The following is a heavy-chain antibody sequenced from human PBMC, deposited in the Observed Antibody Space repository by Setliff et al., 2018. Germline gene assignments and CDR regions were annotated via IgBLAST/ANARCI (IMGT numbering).Heavy chain of an antibody. CDR1: GYTFSSYG. CDR2: ISAYNGDT. D-gene: IGHD2-15*01. V-gene: IGHV1-18*01. Sequence: ASVKVSCKASGYTFSSYGLSGVRQAPRQGLDWMGWISAYNGDTNYEHNLQGRVTMTTDTSTSTAYTELRSLSSDDTAGYYCARDRRNIVVAVVNAAFDIWGQGTMVTVSS. CDR3: ARDRRNIVVAVVNAAFDI. J-gene: IGHJ3*02.